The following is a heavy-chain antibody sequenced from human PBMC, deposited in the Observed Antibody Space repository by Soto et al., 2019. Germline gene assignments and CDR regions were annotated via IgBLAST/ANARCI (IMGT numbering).Heavy chain of an antibody. V-gene: IGHV1-18*01. J-gene: IGHJ5*02. CDR1: GYPFFTYD. CDR2: ISTYSGDT. D-gene: IGHD5-12*01. Sequence: QVHLVQSGVEVKTPGASVKVSCQASGYPFFTYDISWVRKAPGQGLEWMGWISTYSGDTKYAQKFQGRVTMTTDTSTTTAYLELRSLRSDDTAVYYCARHHGPTTSENWFDPWGQGTLVTVSS. CDR3: ARHHGPTTSENWFDP.